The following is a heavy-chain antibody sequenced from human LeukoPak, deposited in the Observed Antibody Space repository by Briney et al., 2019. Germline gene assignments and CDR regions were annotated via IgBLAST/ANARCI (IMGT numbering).Heavy chain of an antibody. J-gene: IGHJ6*03. CDR2: INHSGST. CDR1: GGSFSGYY. CDR3: ARVTDIAAAGTYYYYYMDV. V-gene: IGHV4-34*01. Sequence: SETLSLTCAVYGGSFSGYYWSWSRQPPGKGLEWIGEINHSGSTNYNPSLKSRVTISVDTSKNQFSLKLSSVTAADTAVYYCARVTDIAAAGTYYYYYMDVWGKGTTVTVSS. D-gene: IGHD6-13*01.